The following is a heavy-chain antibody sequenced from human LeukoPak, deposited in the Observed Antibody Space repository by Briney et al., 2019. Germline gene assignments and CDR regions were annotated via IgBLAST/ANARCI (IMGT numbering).Heavy chain of an antibody. CDR3: ARHLWDGDSPFDY. Sequence: GGSLRLSCAASGFTFSSYAMTWVRQAPGKGLEWVSTITGSGRTTYYADSVKGRFTISRDNAKNSLFLQMNSLRAEDTAFYYCARHLWDGDSPFDYWGQGTLVTVSS. CDR1: GFTFSSYA. V-gene: IGHV3-23*01. D-gene: IGHD4-17*01. J-gene: IGHJ4*02. CDR2: ITGSGRTT.